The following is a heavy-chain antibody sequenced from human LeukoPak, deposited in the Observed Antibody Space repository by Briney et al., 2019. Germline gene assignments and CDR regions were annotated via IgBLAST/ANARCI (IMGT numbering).Heavy chain of an antibody. Sequence: KPSETLSLTCAVYGGSFSGYYWSWIRQPPGKGLEWIGEINHSGSTNYNPSLKSRVTISVDTSKNQFSLKLSSVTAADTAAYYCARNRYCSSTSCYRGRGWFDPWGQGTLVTVSS. CDR2: INHSGST. V-gene: IGHV4-34*01. D-gene: IGHD2-2*01. J-gene: IGHJ5*02. CDR3: ARNRYCSSTSCYRGRGWFDP. CDR1: GGSFSGYY.